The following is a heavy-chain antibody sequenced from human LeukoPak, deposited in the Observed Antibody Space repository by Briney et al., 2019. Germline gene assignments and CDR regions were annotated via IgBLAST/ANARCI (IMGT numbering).Heavy chain of an antibody. CDR2: INPNSGGT. CDR3: ARVAYSASYRYLYYFDS. J-gene: IGHJ4*02. CDR1: GYTFTGYY. Sequence: ASVKGSCKASGYTFTGYYMHWVRQAPGQGLEWMGWINPNSGGTNYAQKFQGRVTMTRDTSISTAYMELSRLRSDDTAVYYCARVAYSASYRYLYYFDSWGQGTLVTASS. D-gene: IGHD1-26*01. V-gene: IGHV1-2*02.